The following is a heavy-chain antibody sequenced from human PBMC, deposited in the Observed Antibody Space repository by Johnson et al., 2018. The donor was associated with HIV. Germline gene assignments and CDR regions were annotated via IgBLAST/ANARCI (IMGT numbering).Heavy chain of an antibody. V-gene: IGHV3-13*01. CDR2: IGTTGDT. CDR3: ARGNTFDI. J-gene: IGHJ3*02. Sequence: VQLVESGGGLVQPGGSLRLSCAASGFSSSRYAMHWIRQATGKGLEWVSGIGTTGDTYCPGSVKGRFTISRDHAKNSLHLQMNSLTAGDTAVYYCARGNTFDIWGQGTLVTVSS. CDR1: GFSSSRYA.